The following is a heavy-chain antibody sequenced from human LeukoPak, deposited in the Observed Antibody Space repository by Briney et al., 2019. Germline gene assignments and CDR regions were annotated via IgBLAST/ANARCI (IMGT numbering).Heavy chain of an antibody. V-gene: IGHV1-8*03. CDR1: GYTFTSYD. J-gene: IGHJ4*02. CDR3: ARDSGIAASFDY. Sequence: ASVKVSCKASGYTFTSYDINRVRQATGQGLEWMGWMNPNSGNTGYAQKFQGRVTITRNTSISTAYMELSSLRSEDTAVYYCARDSGIAASFDYWGQGTLVTVSS. CDR2: MNPNSGNT. D-gene: IGHD6-13*01.